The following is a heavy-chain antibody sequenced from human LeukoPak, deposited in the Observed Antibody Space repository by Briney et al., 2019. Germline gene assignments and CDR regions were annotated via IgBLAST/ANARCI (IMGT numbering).Heavy chain of an antibody. V-gene: IGHV3-48*03. Sequence: PGGSLRLSCAASGFTFSSYEMNWVRQAPGKGPEWVSYISSSGSTIYYADSVKGRFTISRDNAKNSLYLQMNSLRAEDTAVYYCARDMTTVTHFLYYYGMDVWGQGTTVTVSS. CDR1: GFTFSSYE. CDR2: ISSSGSTI. D-gene: IGHD4-17*01. CDR3: ARDMTTVTHFLYYYGMDV. J-gene: IGHJ6*02.